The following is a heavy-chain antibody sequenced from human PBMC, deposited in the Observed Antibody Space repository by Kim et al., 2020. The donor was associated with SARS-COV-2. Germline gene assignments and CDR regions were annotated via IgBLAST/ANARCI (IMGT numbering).Heavy chain of an antibody. V-gene: IGHV1-24*01. CDR3: ATGLLWFGEQGAAY. J-gene: IGHJ4*02. D-gene: IGHD3-10*01. Sequence: AQKFQGRVTMTEDTSTDTAYMELSSLRSEDTAVYYCATGLLWFGEQGAAYWGQGTLVTVSS.